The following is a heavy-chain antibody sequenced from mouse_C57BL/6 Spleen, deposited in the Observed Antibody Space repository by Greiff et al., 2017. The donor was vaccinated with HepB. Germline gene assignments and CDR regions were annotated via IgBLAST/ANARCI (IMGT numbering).Heavy chain of an antibody. CDR2: IDPSDSET. CDR3: AMLGQKENY. J-gene: IGHJ2*01. D-gene: IGHD3-3*01. V-gene: IGHV1-52*01. Sequence: QVQLKQPGAELVRPGSSVKLSCKASGYTFTSYWMHWVKQRPIQGLEWIGNIDPSDSETHYNQKFKDKATLTVDKSSSTAYMQLSSLTSEDSAVYYCAMLGQKENYWGQGTTLTVSS. CDR1: GYTFTSYW.